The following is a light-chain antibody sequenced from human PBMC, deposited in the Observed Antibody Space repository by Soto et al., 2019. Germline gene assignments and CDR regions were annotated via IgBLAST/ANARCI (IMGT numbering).Light chain of an antibody. J-gene: IGKJ4*01. CDR2: GAS. CDR1: QSVSSY. Sequence: EIVLTQSPGTLSLSPGERATLSCRASQSVSSYLAWYQQKPGQAPRLLISGASRRATDIPDRFSGSGSATDFTLTISSLEPEDFEVYYCQQYGNSPRTFGGGTKVDIK. V-gene: IGKV3-20*01. CDR3: QQYGNSPRT.